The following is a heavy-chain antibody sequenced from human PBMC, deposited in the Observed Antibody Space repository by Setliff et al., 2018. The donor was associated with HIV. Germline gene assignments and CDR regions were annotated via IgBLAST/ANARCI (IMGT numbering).Heavy chain of an antibody. V-gene: IGHV4-39*01. D-gene: IGHD3-22*01. CDR1: GGSIDNNKYY. CDR3: ASRIYYYDESRVLREEGFVP. Sequence: LSLTCSVSGGSIDNNKYYWTWIRQPPGKGLEWTGSIYHTGRTYYNRSLESRLTISIDTSKNQFSLKLTSVTAADTAMYYCASRIYYYDESRVLREEGFVPWGQGTLVTVS. J-gene: IGHJ5*02. CDR2: IYHTGRT.